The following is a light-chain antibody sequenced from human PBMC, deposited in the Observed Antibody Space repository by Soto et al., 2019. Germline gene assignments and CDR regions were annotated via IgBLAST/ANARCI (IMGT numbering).Light chain of an antibody. V-gene: IGKV3-20*01. CDR1: QSVRNVY. Sequence: EIVLTQSPGTLSLSPGERATLSCRASQSVRNVYLAWYQQKPGQAPRLLIYDASNRATGIPDRFSGSGSGTDFTLTINSLEAEDVAVYYCQQSGSSPRTFGQGTKLEIK. CDR3: QQSGSSPRT. J-gene: IGKJ2*01. CDR2: DAS.